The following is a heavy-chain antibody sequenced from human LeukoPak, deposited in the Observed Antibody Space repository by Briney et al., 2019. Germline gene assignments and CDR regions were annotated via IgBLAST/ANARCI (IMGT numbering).Heavy chain of an antibody. CDR2: IIPIFGTA. CDR1: GGTFSSYA. J-gene: IGHJ6*03. V-gene: IGHV1-69*13. D-gene: IGHD2-2*01. CDR3: ARCYYQLLSYYYYYYMDV. Sequence: ASVKVSCKASGGTFSSYAISWVRQAPGQGLEWMGGIIPIFGTANYAQKFQGRVRITADESTSTAYMELSSLRSEDTAVYYRARCYYQLLSYYYYYYMDVWGKGTTVTVSS.